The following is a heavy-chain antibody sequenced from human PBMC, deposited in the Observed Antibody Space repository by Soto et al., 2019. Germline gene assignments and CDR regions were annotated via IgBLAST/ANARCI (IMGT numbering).Heavy chain of an antibody. D-gene: IGHD3-9*01. J-gene: IGHJ4*02. Sequence: PSETLSLTCAVYGGSFSGYYWSWIRQPPGKGLEWIGEIYHSGSTNYNPSLKSRVTISVDTSKNQFSLQLKSVTAADTAVYYCARHRDYDILTYYRKYYFDYWGQGTLVTVSS. CDR3: ARHRDYDILTYYRKYYFDY. V-gene: IGHV4-34*01. CDR1: GGSFSGYY. CDR2: IYHSGST.